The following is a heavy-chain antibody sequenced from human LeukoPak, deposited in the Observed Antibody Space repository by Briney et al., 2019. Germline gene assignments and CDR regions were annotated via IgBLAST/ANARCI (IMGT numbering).Heavy chain of an antibody. Sequence: ASVKVSCKASGYTFTGYYMHWVRQAPGQGLEWMGWINPNSGGTNYAQKFQGRVTMTRDTSISTAYMELSRLRSDDTAVYYCARIPDYYDSSGYPTTPVSDYWGQGTLVTVSS. CDR3: ARIPDYYDSSGYPTTPVSDY. CDR2: INPNSGGT. V-gene: IGHV1-2*02. J-gene: IGHJ4*02. D-gene: IGHD3-22*01. CDR1: GYTFTGYY.